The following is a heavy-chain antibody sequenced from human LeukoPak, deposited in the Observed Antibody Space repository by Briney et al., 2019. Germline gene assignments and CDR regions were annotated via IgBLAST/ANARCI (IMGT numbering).Heavy chain of an antibody. Sequence: SGPTLVKPTQTLTLTCTFSGFSFSTSGVGVGWIRQPPGKALEWLALIYWDDDKRYITSLKSRLIITKDTSKNQVVLTMTNMDPVDTATYYCALVKTTVTVKWGQGTLVTVSS. D-gene: IGHD4-17*01. CDR2: IYWDDDK. J-gene: IGHJ4*02. CDR3: ALVKTTVTVK. CDR1: GFSFSTSGVG. V-gene: IGHV2-5*02.